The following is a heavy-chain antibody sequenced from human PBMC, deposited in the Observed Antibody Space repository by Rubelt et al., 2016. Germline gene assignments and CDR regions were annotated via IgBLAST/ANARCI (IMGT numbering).Heavy chain of an antibody. CDR3: ARALNDAFDI. D-gene: IGHD2-8*01. J-gene: IGHJ3*02. V-gene: IGHV3-66*01. CDR2: IYSGGTT. CDR1: GFTFSDYW. Sequence: EVQLVESGGGLVQPGGSLRLSCAASGFTFSDYWMSWVRQAPGKGLEWVSVIYSGGTTSYADSVKGRFTISRDNSKNTVYLQMNSLRAEDTALFYCARALNDAFDIWGQGTMVTVSS.